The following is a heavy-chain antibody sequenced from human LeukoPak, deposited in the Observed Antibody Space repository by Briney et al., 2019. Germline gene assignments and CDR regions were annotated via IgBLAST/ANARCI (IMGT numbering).Heavy chain of an antibody. CDR3: VKRMGCSDFNCYAELDF. J-gene: IGHJ4*02. V-gene: IGHV3-23*01. CDR2: ISSNGGRT. D-gene: IGHD5-12*01. Sequence: GGSLRLSCRTSGFIFSNFAMNWVRQAPGKGLEWVSTISSNGGRTYYANSVKRRFSVSRDNSKNTLYLQMNTPRAEDTAIYYCVKRMGCSDFNCYAELDFWGQGTLVTVSS. CDR1: GFIFSNFA.